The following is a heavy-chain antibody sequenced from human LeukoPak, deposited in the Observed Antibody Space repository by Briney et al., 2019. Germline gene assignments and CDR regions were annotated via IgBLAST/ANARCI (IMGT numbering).Heavy chain of an antibody. CDR1: GYSISSGYY. CDR2: VYQSGIT. Sequence: SETLSLTXAVSGYSISSGYYWGWIRQPPGKGLEWIGNVYQSGITYYNASLKSRVTISVDTSKNQFSLKLNSVIAADTAVYYCARRYSNSYFDYWGQGTLVTVSS. CDR3: ARRYSNSYFDY. V-gene: IGHV4-38-2*01. J-gene: IGHJ4*02. D-gene: IGHD4-11*01.